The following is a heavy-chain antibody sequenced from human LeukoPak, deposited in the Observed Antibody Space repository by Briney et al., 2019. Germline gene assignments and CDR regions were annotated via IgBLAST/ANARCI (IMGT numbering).Heavy chain of an antibody. Sequence: SETLSLTCTVSGGSISSNLYYWVWIRQPPGKGLEWIATIYYSGSTYYNPSLKSRVTISIDTSKNQFSLKLSSVTAADTAVYYCARDSYCSGGSCYAYDSWGQGTLVTVSS. CDR1: GGSISSNLYY. CDR3: ARDSYCSGGSCYAYDS. V-gene: IGHV4-39*02. CDR2: IYYSGST. D-gene: IGHD2-15*01. J-gene: IGHJ5*01.